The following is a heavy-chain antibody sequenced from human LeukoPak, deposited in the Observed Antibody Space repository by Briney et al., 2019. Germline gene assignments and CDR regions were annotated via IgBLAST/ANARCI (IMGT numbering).Heavy chain of an antibody. D-gene: IGHD1-1*01. Sequence: CLRLSCAASRFTFNRYAMTWVRQAPGKGLQWVSTISNGVDNRVNTYYADSVKGRFTVSRDNSKNTVHRQMNSLRAEDTAVYYCARDGIQAPDTFDDWGLGTLVTVSS. CDR2: ISNGVDNRVNT. V-gene: IGHV3-23*01. J-gene: IGHJ4*02. CDR1: RFTFNRYA. CDR3: ARDGIQAPDTFDD.